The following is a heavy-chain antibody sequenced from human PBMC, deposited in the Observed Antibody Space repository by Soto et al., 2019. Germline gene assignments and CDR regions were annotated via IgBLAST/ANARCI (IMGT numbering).Heavy chain of an antibody. V-gene: IGHV1-3*01. D-gene: IGHD3-10*01. CDR2: INAGNGNT. CDR1: GYTFTSYA. J-gene: IGHJ6*02. Sequence: ASVKVSCKASGYTFTSYAMHWVRQAPGQRLEWMGWINAGNGNTKYSQKFQGRVTITRDTSASTAYMELSSLRSEDTAVYYCARAPNYGSGSYYIIYYSYGMDVWGQGPTVTVAS. CDR3: ARAPNYGSGSYYIIYYSYGMDV.